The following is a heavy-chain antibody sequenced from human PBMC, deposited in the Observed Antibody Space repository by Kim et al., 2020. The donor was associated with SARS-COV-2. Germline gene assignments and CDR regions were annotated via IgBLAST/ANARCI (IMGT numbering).Heavy chain of an antibody. CDR1: GFTFSNYW. CDR2: INTDGSST. CDR3: ARGGYSHYDILTGYYCVDY. Sequence: GGSLRLSCAASGFTFSNYWMHWVRQAPGKGLVWVSRINTDGSSTNYADSVKGRFTISRDNAKNTLYLQMNSLRAEDTAVYYCARGGYSHYDILTGYYCVDYWGQGTLVTVSS. D-gene: IGHD3-9*01. J-gene: IGHJ4*02. V-gene: IGHV3-74*01.